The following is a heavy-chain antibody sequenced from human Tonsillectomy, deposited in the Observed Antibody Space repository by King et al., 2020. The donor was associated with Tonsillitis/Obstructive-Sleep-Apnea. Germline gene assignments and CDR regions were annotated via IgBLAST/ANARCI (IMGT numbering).Heavy chain of an antibody. CDR2: ISIRRSYT. V-gene: IGHV3-11*05. Sequence: VQLVESGGGLVKPGGSLRLSCAASGFSFSDYYMSWIRQAPGKGLEWVSYISIRRSYTNYADSVKGRFTISRYNAKNSLYQQMNSLRAEDTAVYYCARWAPSWNYVSGDLDYWGQGTLVTVSS. CDR1: GFSFSDYY. J-gene: IGHJ4*02. CDR3: ARWAPSWNYVSGDLDY. D-gene: IGHD1-7*01.